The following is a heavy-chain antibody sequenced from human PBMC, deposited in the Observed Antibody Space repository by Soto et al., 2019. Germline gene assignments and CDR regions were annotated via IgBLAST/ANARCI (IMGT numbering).Heavy chain of an antibody. CDR1: GFTFSTHA. CDR2: FSGSGGNI. Sequence: PGGPLRLSCVASGFTFSTHAMSWVRQAPGKGLEWVSTFSGSGGNIYYAESVKGRLTISRDDSKNTLYLHMNSLRVEDTAVYYCAKDPPWTVGPLAMDVWGQGTTVTVSS. V-gene: IGHV3-23*01. D-gene: IGHD3-3*01. CDR3: AKDPPWTVGPLAMDV. J-gene: IGHJ6*02.